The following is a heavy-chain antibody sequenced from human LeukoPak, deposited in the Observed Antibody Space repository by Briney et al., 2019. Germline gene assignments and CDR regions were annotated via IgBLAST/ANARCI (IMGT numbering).Heavy chain of an antibody. Sequence: KAGGSLRLSCAASGFTFSDYYMSWIRQAPGKGLEWVSYISSSGSTIYYADSVKGRFTISRDNAKNSLYLQMNSLRAEDTAVYYCARGLGYCSSTSCPLGDYWGQGTLVTVSS. V-gene: IGHV3-11*01. CDR1: GFTFSDYY. CDR2: ISSSGSTI. CDR3: ARGLGYCSSTSCPLGDY. J-gene: IGHJ4*02. D-gene: IGHD2-2*01.